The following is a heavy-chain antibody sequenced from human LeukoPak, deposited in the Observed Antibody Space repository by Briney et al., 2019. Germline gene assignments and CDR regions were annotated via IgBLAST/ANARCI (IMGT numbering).Heavy chain of an antibody. D-gene: IGHD2-15*01. CDR1: GGSISSSSYY. V-gene: IGHV4-39*01. CDR3: ARVFTLVAAAYQEYYFDY. CDR2: IYYSGST. J-gene: IGHJ4*02. Sequence: SETLSLTCTVSGGSISSSSYYWGWIRQPPGKGLEWIGSIYYSGSTYYNPSLKSRVTISVDTSKNQFSLKLSSVTAADTAVYYCARVFTLVAAAYQEYYFDYWGQGTLVTVSS.